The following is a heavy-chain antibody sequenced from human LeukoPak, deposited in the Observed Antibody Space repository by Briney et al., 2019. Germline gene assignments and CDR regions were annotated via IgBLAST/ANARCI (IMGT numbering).Heavy chain of an antibody. CDR1: GFTFSSYS. CDR3: ARDAQLWFGELPLDY. D-gene: IGHD3-10*01. J-gene: IGHJ4*02. V-gene: IGHV3-21*01. Sequence: GGSLRLFCAASGFTFSSYSMNWVRQAPWKGLEWVSSISSSSSYIYYADSVKGRFTIARDNAKNSLYLQMNSLRAEDTAVYYCARDAQLWFGELPLDYWGQGTLVTVSS. CDR2: ISSSSSYI.